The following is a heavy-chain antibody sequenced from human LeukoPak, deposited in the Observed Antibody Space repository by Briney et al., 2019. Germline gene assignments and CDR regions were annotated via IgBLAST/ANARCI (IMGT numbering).Heavy chain of an antibody. V-gene: IGHV3-30-3*01. Sequence: PGRSLRLSCAASGFTFSSYAMHWVRQAPGKGLEWVAVISYDGSNKYYADSVKGRFTISRDNSKNTLYLQMNSLRAEDTAVYYCARDPDSSGYYYGGYFQHRGQGTLVTVSS. J-gene: IGHJ1*01. D-gene: IGHD3-22*01. CDR2: ISYDGSNK. CDR3: ARDPDSSGYYYGGYFQH. CDR1: GFTFSSYA.